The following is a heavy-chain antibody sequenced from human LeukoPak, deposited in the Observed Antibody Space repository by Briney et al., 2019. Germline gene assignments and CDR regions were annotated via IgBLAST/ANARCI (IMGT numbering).Heavy chain of an antibody. J-gene: IGHJ4*02. CDR1: GYTFTDYY. V-gene: IGHV1-2*02. D-gene: IGHD2-2*01. CDR2: INPNDGDT. Sequence: ASVKVFCKASGYTFTDYYMHWVRQAPGQGFEWVGWINPNDGDTNYAQKFQGRVTMTRDTSISTAHMEVSRLRSDDTAVYYCARANFLYCSSSTCLFDYWGQGTLVTVSS. CDR3: ARANFLYCSSSTCLFDY.